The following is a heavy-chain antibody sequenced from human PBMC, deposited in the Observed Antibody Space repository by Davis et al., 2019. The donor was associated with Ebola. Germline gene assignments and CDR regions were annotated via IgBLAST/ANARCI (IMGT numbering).Heavy chain of an antibody. D-gene: IGHD2-21*01. Sequence: SETLSLTCAVSGGSISSNDWWSWARQPPGKGLEWIGEIYHGGSTNYNPSLKSRVTISIDKSKNHFSLKLSSVTAADTAVYYCARILWYPSSGGGFDPWGQGTLVTVSS. CDR3: ARILWYPSSGGGFDP. CDR1: GGSISSNDW. CDR2: IYHGGST. J-gene: IGHJ5*02. V-gene: IGHV4-4*02.